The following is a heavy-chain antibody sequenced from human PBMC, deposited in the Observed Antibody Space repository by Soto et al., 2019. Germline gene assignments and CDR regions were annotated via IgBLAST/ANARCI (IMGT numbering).Heavy chain of an antibody. CDR1: GFTFPSSA. Sequence: QMQLVQSGPEVKKPGTSVKVSCKASGFTFPSSAVQWVRQARGQRLEWIGWIVVGSGNTNYAQKFQERVTITRDMSTTTAYMELSSLRSEDTSVYYCEGSGYYYGSGSYPKVWGQGTTVTVSS. D-gene: IGHD3-10*01. CDR3: EGSGYYYGSGSYPKV. CDR2: IVVGSGNT. V-gene: IGHV1-58*01. J-gene: IGHJ6*02.